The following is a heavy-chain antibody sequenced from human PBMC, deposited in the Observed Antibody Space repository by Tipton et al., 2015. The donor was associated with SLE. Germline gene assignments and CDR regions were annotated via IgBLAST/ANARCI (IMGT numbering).Heavy chain of an antibody. D-gene: IGHD6-19*01. J-gene: IGHJ6*02. CDR3: ARHHGSGWLYGLDV. CDR1: GGSISRGGHY. V-gene: IGHV4-61*02. Sequence: TLSLTCTVSGGSISRGGHYWSWIRQPAGKGLEWIGRISSTGFTAYNPSLKSRVTISLGASKNQLSLKLSSVTAADTAVYYCARHHGSGWLYGLDVWGQGTTVTVSS. CDR2: ISSTGFT.